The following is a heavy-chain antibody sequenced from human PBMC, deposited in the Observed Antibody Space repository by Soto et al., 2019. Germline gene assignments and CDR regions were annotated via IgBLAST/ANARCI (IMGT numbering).Heavy chain of an antibody. J-gene: IGHJ1*01. CDR2: IYWDDDK. D-gene: IGHD3-22*01. CDR1: GFPLSTKGVG. V-gene: IGHV2-5*02. Sequence: TLDKPTDALTLSFTFSGFPLSTKGVGVGWIRQPPGKALEWLALIYWDDDKRYSPSLKSRLTITKDTSKNQVVLTMTNMDPVDTATYYCAHLTYYYDSSGYYTRAEYFQHWGQGTLVTVPS. CDR3: AHLTYYYDSSGYYTRAEYFQH.